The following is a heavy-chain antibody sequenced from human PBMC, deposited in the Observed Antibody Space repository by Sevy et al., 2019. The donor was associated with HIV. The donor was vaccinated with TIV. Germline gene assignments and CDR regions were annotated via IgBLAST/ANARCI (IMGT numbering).Heavy chain of an antibody. CDR1: GYTFRNYG. CDR2: ISAYTGDT. CDR3: AGDKPQGVVVLPGSMWGGIDY. J-gene: IGHJ4*02. Sequence: ASVKVSCRASGYTFRNYGISWVRQAPGQGLEWLGWISAYTGDTDFAQKVKARVTLTSDTSTNTAYLELRSLRPDDTAVYYCAGDKPQGVVVLPGSMWGGIDYWGQGTLVTVSS. V-gene: IGHV1-18*01. D-gene: IGHD2-2*01.